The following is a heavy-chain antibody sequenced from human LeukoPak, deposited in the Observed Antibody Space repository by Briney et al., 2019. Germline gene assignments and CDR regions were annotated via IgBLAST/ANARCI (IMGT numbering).Heavy chain of an antibody. CDR3: ARQTGSGFCDY. V-gene: IGHV4-39*01. CDR1: GASISDSSDF. D-gene: IGHD6-19*01. CDR2: IYYSGST. Sequence: SETLSLTCTVSGASISDSSDFWGWIRQPPGKGLEWIGSIYYSGSTYYNPSLKSRVTISVDTSKNQFSLKMRSVRAEDTAVYYCARQTGSGFCDYWGQGTLVTVSS. J-gene: IGHJ4*02.